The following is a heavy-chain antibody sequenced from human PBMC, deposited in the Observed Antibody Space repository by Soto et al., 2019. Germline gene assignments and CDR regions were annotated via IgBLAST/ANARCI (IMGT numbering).Heavy chain of an antibody. V-gene: IGHV4-4*07. CDR1: GGSISTYY. Sequence: QVQLQESGPELVKPSETLSLTCTVSGGSISTYYWNWIRQSAGKGLEWIWRVYMSGSTNYHPSLKRRVAMAVETSTNLSSLKVPSVTAADTAVYYCAREGRDGFDIWGQGTMVTVSS. CDR3: AREGRDGFDI. CDR2: VYMSGST. J-gene: IGHJ3*02.